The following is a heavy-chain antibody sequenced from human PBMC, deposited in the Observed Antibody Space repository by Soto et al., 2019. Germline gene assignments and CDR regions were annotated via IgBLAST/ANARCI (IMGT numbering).Heavy chain of an antibody. CDR1: GFTFSSYW. CDR3: AKRQGIGAAAKNFDF. CDR2: ISAGGNLI. V-gene: IGHV3-23*01. D-gene: IGHD6-13*01. J-gene: IGHJ4*02. Sequence: GGSLRLSCAASGFTFSSYWMSWVRQAPGKGLEWVSGISAGGNLIYYADSVRGRFTMSRDNSKNMLYLQMNSLRAEDTAVYFCAKRQGIGAAAKNFDFWGQGARVTVSS.